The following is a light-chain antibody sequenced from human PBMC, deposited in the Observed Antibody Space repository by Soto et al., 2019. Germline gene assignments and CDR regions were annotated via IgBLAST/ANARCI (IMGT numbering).Light chain of an antibody. CDR3: SSYAGSNNFVV. CDR2: EVS. Sequence: QSALTQPPSAPGSPGQSVTISCTGTSSDVGGYNYVSWYQHHPGKAPRLMIYEVSKRPSGVPDRFSGSKSGNTASLTVSGLQAEDEADYYCSSYAGSNNFVVFGGGTKLTVL. CDR1: SSDVGGYNY. V-gene: IGLV2-8*01. J-gene: IGLJ2*01.